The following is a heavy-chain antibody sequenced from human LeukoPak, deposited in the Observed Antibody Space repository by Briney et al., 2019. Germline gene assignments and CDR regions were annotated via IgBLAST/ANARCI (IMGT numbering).Heavy chain of an antibody. J-gene: IGHJ3*02. CDR1: GNTFTSYY. CDR2: INPSGGST. D-gene: IGHD3-22*01. Sequence: ASVKVSCKASGNTFTSYYLHWVRQAPGQGLEWMGIINPSGGSTTYARKFQGRVTMTRDTSTSTVYMELSSLKSEDTAVYYCARVGITMIGHDSFGIWGPGTMVSVSS. CDR3: ARVGITMIGHDSFGI. V-gene: IGHV1-46*01.